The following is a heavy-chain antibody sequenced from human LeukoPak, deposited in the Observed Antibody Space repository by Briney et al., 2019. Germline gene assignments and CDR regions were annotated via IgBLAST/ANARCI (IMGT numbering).Heavy chain of an antibody. J-gene: IGHJ4*02. CDR3: AKVGKRGFSYGPFDY. V-gene: IGHV3-7*01. D-gene: IGHD5-12*01. CDR2: IKPDGSEK. CDR1: GFTFSSSW. Sequence: GGSLRLSCAASGFTFSSSWMSWVRQAPGKGLEWVTNIKPDGSEKYYVDSVKGRFTISRDNAKNSLYLQMNSLRAEDTALYYCAKVGKRGFSYGPFDYWGQGTLVTVSS.